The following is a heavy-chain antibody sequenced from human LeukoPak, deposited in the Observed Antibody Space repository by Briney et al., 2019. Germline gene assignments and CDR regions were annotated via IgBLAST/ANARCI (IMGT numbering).Heavy chain of an antibody. V-gene: IGHV4-34*01. Sequence: PSETLSLTCAVYGGSFSGYYWSWIRQPPGKGLEWIGEINHSGSTNYNPSLKSRVTISVDTSKNQFSLKLSSLTAADTAVFYCARVNRDDNYYYYMDVWGKGTTVTVSS. D-gene: IGHD1-1*01. CDR1: GGSFSGYY. CDR2: INHSGST. CDR3: ARVNRDDNYYYYMDV. J-gene: IGHJ6*03.